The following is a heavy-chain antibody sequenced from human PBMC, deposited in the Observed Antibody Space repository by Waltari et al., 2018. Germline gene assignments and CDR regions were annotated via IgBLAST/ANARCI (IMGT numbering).Heavy chain of an antibody. D-gene: IGHD6-19*01. V-gene: IGHV3-23*01. CDR2: IGGSGGNT. J-gene: IGHJ5*02. CDR3: VKDRTTVPGNVNWFDP. Sequence: EVQLLESGGGLVQPGGSRRLSCKASGFTFDVYAMNWVRQGPGEGVEWVAGIGGSGGNTFYADSVKGRFTISRDNSKNMVYLQMNTLRVEDTATYFCVKDRTTVPGNVNWFDPWGQGTLLTVSS. CDR1: GFTFDVYA.